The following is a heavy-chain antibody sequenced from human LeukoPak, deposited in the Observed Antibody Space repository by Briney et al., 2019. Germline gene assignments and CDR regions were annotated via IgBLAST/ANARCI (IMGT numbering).Heavy chain of an antibody. J-gene: IGHJ4*02. CDR3: ARRGRVGATRDY. Sequence: PSETLSLTCTVSGGSISSGDYYWSWIRQPPGKGLEWIGYIYYIGNTFYNPSLKSRVTISVDTSKNQFSLKLSSVTAADTAVYYCARRGRVGATRDYWGQGTLVTVSS. V-gene: IGHV4-30-4*01. CDR1: GGSISSGDYY. CDR2: IYYIGNT. D-gene: IGHD1-26*01.